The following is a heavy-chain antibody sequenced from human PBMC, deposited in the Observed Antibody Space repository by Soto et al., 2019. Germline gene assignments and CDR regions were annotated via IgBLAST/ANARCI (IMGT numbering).Heavy chain of an antibody. CDR3: ARGYNWNDGKYFDY. V-gene: IGHV6-1*01. CDR1: GDSVSSNSAA. CDR2: TYYRSKWYN. J-gene: IGHJ4*02. D-gene: IGHD1-1*01. Sequence: SQTLSLTCAISGDSVSSNSAAWNWIRPSPSRCLEWLGRTYYRSKWYNDYAVSVKSRITINPDTSKNQFSLQLNSVTPEDTAVYYCARGYNWNDGKYFDYWGQGTLVTVSS.